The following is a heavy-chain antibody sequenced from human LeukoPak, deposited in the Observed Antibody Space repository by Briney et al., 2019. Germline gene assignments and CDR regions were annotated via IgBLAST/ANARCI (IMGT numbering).Heavy chain of an antibody. Sequence: GGSLRLSCAASGFTFSDYYMSWIRQAPGKGLEWVSYISSSGSTIYYADSVRGRFTISRDNSKNTLYLQMNSLRAEDTAVYYCAKALSYDFWSGYYDYWGQGTLVTVSS. J-gene: IGHJ4*02. CDR1: GFTFSDYY. CDR2: ISSSGSTI. V-gene: IGHV3-11*01. D-gene: IGHD3-3*01. CDR3: AKALSYDFWSGYYDY.